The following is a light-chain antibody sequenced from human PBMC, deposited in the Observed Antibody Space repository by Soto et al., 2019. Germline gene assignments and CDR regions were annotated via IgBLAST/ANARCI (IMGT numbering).Light chain of an antibody. Sequence: ELVMTQSPATLSVSPGERATLSCRASQGVSSNLAWYQQRPGQAPRLLIYGASSRATGIPARFSGSGSRTEFTLTISSLQSEDFAIYFCQQYNDWPRTFGQGTKVDIK. J-gene: IGKJ1*01. CDR1: QGVSSN. CDR2: GAS. CDR3: QQYNDWPRT. V-gene: IGKV3-15*01.